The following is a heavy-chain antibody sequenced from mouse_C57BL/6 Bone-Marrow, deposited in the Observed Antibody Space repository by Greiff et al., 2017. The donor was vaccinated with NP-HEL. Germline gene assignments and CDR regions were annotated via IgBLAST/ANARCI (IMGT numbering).Heavy chain of an antibody. V-gene: IGHV5-4*01. Sequence: EVKLMESGGGLVKPGGSLKLSCAASGFTFSSYAMSWVRQTPEKRLEWVATISDGGSYTYYPDNVKGRFTISRDNAKNNLYLQMSHLKSEDTAMYYCARDRRLAAWFAYWGQGTLVTVSA. J-gene: IGHJ3*01. CDR1: GFTFSSYA. CDR2: ISDGGSYT. CDR3: ARDRRLAAWFAY. D-gene: IGHD2-2*01.